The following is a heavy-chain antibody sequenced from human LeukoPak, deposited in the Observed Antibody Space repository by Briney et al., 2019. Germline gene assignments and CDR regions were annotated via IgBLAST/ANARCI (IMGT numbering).Heavy chain of an antibody. CDR1: GFTFDVYA. Sequence: GRSLRLSCAASGFTFDVYAMHWVRQAPGKGLEWVSGISWNSGSIGYADSVKGRFTISRDNAKNSLYLQMNSLRAEDTALYYCAKDRGISVADTVIVYGGQGTLVTVS. J-gene: IGHJ4*02. D-gene: IGHD6-19*01. CDR2: ISWNSGSI. CDR3: AKDRGISVADTVIVY. V-gene: IGHV3-9*01.